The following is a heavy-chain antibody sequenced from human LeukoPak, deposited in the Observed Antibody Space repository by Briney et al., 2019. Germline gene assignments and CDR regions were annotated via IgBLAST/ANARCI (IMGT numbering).Heavy chain of an antibody. Sequence: GGSLGLSCAASGFVVSSKYMSWVRQAPGKGLEWVSVIYSGGSTYYADSVKGRFTISRDNSKNTVYLQMNSLRAEDTAVYYCVRVDDYGDYPYYFDSWGQGTLVTVSS. CDR3: VRVDDYGDYPYYFDS. J-gene: IGHJ4*02. CDR2: IYSGGST. CDR1: GFVVSSKY. D-gene: IGHD4-17*01. V-gene: IGHV3-66*01.